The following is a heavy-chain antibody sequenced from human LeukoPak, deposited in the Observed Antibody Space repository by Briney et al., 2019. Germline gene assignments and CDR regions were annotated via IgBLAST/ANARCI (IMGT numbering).Heavy chain of an antibody. V-gene: IGHV3-48*03. CDR1: GFTFSSYD. Sequence: GGSLRLSCAASGFTFSSYDMHWVRQAPGKGLEWVSYISSSGGTIYYADSVKGRFTISRDNAKNSLYLQMNSLRAEDTAVHYCARAEYCSGSNCYRSLDYWGQGTLVTVSS. J-gene: IGHJ4*02. D-gene: IGHD2-15*01. CDR3: ARAEYCSGSNCYRSLDY. CDR2: ISSSGGTI.